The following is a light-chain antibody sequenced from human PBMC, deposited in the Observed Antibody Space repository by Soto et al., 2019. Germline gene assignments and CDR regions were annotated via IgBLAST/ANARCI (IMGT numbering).Light chain of an antibody. V-gene: IGKV3-20*01. CDR1: RSISSSF. J-gene: IGKJ4*01. CDR2: GAS. Sequence: EIQLTQSPSTVSLSLVGRATLSCGASRSISSSFLAWYQQTRGQAPVLLNYGASSRSTGLPDRFSGSGSGTDFTLTISRLEPEEFAVYYCKQYGSSPPHTFGGGTKVDIK. CDR3: KQYGSSPPHT.